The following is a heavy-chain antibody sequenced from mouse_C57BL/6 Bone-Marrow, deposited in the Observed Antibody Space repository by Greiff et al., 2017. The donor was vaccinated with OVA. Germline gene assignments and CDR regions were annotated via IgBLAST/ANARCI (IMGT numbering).Heavy chain of an antibody. Sequence: VMLVESGPGLVQPSQSLSITCTVSGFSLTSYGVHWVRQSPGKGLEWLGVIWSGGSTDYNAAFISRLSISKDNSKSQVFFKMNSLQADDTAIYYCARKLRYAMDYWGQGTSVTVSS. CDR2: IWSGGST. CDR3: ARKLRYAMDY. CDR1: GFSLTSYG. J-gene: IGHJ4*01. V-gene: IGHV2-2*01.